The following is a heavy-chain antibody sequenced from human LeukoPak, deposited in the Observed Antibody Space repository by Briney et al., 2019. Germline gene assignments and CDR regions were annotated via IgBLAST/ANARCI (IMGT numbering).Heavy chain of an antibody. J-gene: IGHJ5*02. D-gene: IGHD2-2*01. CDR1: GFTFSSYW. CDR2: IKQDGSEK. V-gene: IGHV3-7*01. CDR3: ARDDCSSISCYHNWFDP. Sequence: GGSLRLSCAASGFTFSSYWMSWVRQAPGKGLEWVANIKQDGSEKYYVDSVKGRFTISRDNAKNSLYLQMNSLRAEDTAVYYCARDDCSSISCYHNWFDPWGQGTLVTVSA.